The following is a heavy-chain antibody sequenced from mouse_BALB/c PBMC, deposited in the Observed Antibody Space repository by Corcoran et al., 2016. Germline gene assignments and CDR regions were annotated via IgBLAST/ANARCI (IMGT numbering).Heavy chain of an antibody. Sequence: QIQLVQSGPELKKPGETVKISCKASGYTFTNYGMNWGKQDPGKGLKWMGWINTYTGEPTYADDFKGRFAFSLETSASTAYLQINNLKNEDTATYFCAREPRAMDYWGQGTSVTVSS. CDR1: GYTFTNYG. V-gene: IGHV9-3-1*01. CDR2: INTYTGEP. CDR3: AREPRAMDY. J-gene: IGHJ4*01.